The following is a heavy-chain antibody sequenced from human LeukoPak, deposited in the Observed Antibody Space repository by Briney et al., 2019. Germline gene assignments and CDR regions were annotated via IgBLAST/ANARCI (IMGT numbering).Heavy chain of an antibody. J-gene: IGHJ6*03. CDR3: ARADWNYGLYYYYMDV. CDR1: GYTFTSYD. CDR2: INPSGGST. V-gene: IGHV1-46*01. D-gene: IGHD1-7*01. Sequence: ASVKVSCKASGYTFTSYDINWVRQATGQGLEWMGIINPSGGSTSYAQKFQGRVTMTTDTSTSTAYMELRSLRSDDTAVYYCARADWNYGLYYYYMDVWGKGTTVTVSS.